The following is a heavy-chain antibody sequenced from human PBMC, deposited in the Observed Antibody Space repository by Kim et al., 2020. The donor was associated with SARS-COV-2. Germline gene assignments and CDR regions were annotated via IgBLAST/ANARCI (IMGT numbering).Heavy chain of an antibody. V-gene: IGHV3-30*18. CDR1: GFTFSSYG. J-gene: IGHJ4*02. CDR2: ISYDGSNK. CDR3: AKMWSKYLDDFDY. D-gene: IGHD1-20*01. Sequence: GGSLRLSCAASGFTFSSYGMHWVRQAPGKGLEWVAVISYDGSNKYYADSVKGRFTISRDNSKNTLYLQMNSLRAEDTAVYYCAKMWSKYLDDFDYWGQGTLVTVSS.